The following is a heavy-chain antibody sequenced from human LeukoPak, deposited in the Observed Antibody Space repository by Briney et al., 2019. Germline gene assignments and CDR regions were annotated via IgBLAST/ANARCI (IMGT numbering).Heavy chain of an antibody. CDR3: ARRGTMVRGVISRYYYYMDV. Sequence: ASVKVSCKASGYTFTSYDINWVRQATGQGLEWMGWMNPNSGNTGYAQKFQGRVTMTRNTSISTAYMELSSLRSEDTAVYYCARRGTMVRGVISRYYYYMDVWGKGTTVTISS. J-gene: IGHJ6*03. CDR1: GYTFTSYD. D-gene: IGHD3-10*01. CDR2: MNPNSGNT. V-gene: IGHV1-8*01.